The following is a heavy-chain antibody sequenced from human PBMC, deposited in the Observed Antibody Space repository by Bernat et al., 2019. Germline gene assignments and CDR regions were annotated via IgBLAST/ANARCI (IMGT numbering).Heavy chain of an antibody. J-gene: IGHJ3*01. Sequence: EVQLVQSGAALVQPGGSLRLSCAAFGFTFLSYWMCWLRQAPGKGLEWVANIKSDGSAKYYVDSVKGRFTISRDNANNSLYLQMNSLRADDTAVYYCAREDGWGALDLWGQGTMVTVSS. CDR3: AREDGWGALDL. V-gene: IGHV3-7*03. D-gene: IGHD3-16*01. CDR2: IKSDGSAK. CDR1: GFTFLSYW.